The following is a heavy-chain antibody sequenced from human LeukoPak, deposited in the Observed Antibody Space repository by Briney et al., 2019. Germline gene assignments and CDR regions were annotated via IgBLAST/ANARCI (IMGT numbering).Heavy chain of an antibody. Sequence: ASVTVSCKASGYTFTSYGISWVRQAPGQGLEWMGWISAYNGNTNYAQKLQGRVTMTTDTSTSTAYMELRSLRSDDTAVYYCARDRGSSSTSCYAYWGQGTLVTVSS. CDR3: ARDRGSSSTSCYAY. V-gene: IGHV1-18*01. J-gene: IGHJ4*02. CDR2: ISAYNGNT. D-gene: IGHD2-2*01. CDR1: GYTFTSYG.